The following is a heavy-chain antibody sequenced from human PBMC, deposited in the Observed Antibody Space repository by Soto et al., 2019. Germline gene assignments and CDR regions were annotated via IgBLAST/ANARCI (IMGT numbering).Heavy chain of an antibody. D-gene: IGHD2-8*01. CDR1: GFTFSSYA. V-gene: IGHV3-23*01. J-gene: IGHJ4*02. CDR3: AKDLRDIVLMGRFDY. CDR2: ISGSGISI. Sequence: EVQLLESGGGLIQPGESLRLSCAASGFTFSSYAMNWVRQAPGKGREGVAAISGSGISINYADSVKGRFTISRDNSNNTLYLQMNSLRTEDTAVYYCAKDLRDIVLMGRFDYWGQGTLVTVSS.